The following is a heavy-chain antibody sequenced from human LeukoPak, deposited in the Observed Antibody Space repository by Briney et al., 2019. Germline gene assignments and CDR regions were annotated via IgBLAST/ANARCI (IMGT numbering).Heavy chain of an antibody. D-gene: IGHD6-13*01. CDR1: GVSISSSTYY. Sequence: SSETLSLTCSVSGVSISSSTYYWGWIRQPPGKGLEWIGNIYDSGSTYYNPSLKSRVTISVDTSKNQFSLKLSSVTAADTAVYYCARQAYSSNLGWFDPWGQGTLVTVSS. CDR3: ARQAYSSNLGWFDP. J-gene: IGHJ5*02. V-gene: IGHV4-39*01. CDR2: IYDSGST.